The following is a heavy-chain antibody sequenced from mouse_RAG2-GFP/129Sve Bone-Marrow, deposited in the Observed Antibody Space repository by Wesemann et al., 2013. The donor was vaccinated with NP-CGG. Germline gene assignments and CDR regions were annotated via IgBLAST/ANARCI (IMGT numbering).Heavy chain of an antibody. V-gene: IGHV14-3*02. CDR3: APWLLIDY. CDR2: IDPANGNT. J-gene: IGHJ2*01. Sequence: EVQLQQSGAELVKPGASVKLSCTASGFNIKDTYMHWVKQRPEQGLEWIGRIDPANGNTKYDPKFQGKATITADTSSNTAYLQLSSLTSEDTAVYYCAPWLLIDYWGQGTTLTVSS. CDR1: GFNIKDTY. D-gene: IGHD2-3*01.